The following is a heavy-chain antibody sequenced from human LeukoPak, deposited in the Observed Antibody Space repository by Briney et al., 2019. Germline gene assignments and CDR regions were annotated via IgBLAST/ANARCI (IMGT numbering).Heavy chain of an antibody. CDR3: ARVPGFCSGGSCYF. CDR2: SHPNSGGT. CDR1: GHTFTGYY. V-gene: IGHV1-2*02. D-gene: IGHD2-15*01. J-gene: IGHJ4*02. Sequence: APVKVSCKASGHTFTGYYMHWVRQAPGQGLERMGWSHPNSGGTNYAQKFQGRVTMTRDTSISTAYMELSRLRSDDTAVYYCARVPGFCSGGSCYFWGQGTLVTVSS.